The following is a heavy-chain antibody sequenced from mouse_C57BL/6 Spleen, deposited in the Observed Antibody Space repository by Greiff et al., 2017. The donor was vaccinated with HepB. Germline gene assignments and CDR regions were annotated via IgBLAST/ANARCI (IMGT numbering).Heavy chain of an antibody. CDR1: GYAFSSSW. V-gene: IGHV1-82*01. D-gene: IGHD1-1*01. Sequence: QVQLQQSGPELVKPGASVKISCKASGYAFSSSWMNWVKQRPGKGLEWIGRIYPGDGDTNYNGKFKGKATLTADKSSSTAYMQRSSLTSEDSAVYFCARGGLYPQGYFDVWGTGTTVTVSS. CDR3: ARGGLYPQGYFDV. J-gene: IGHJ1*03. CDR2: IYPGDGDT.